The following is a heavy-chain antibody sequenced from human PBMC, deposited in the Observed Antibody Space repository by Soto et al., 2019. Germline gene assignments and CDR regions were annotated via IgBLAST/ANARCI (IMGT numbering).Heavy chain of an antibody. J-gene: IGHJ6*02. CDR2: ISYDGSNK. CDR1: GFTFSSYG. D-gene: IGHD6-6*01. Sequence: GGSLRLSCAASGFTFSSYGMHWVRQAPGKGLEWVAVISYDGSNKYYADSVKGRFTISRDNSKNTLYLQMNSLRAEDTAVYYCAGPKPSSIAARPMGIAGPGYGMDVWGQGTTVTVSS. CDR3: AGPKPSSIAARPMGIAGPGYGMDV. V-gene: IGHV3-30*03.